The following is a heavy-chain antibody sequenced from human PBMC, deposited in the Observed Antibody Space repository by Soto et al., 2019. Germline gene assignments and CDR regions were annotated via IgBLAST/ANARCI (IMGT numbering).Heavy chain of an antibody. CDR3: ARISSTGRGWDV. D-gene: IGHD1-1*01. CDR2: IKQDGSEK. J-gene: IGHJ6*02. V-gene: IGHV3-7*01. CDR1: GFTFSNYW. Sequence: EVQLVASGGGLVQPGGSLRLSCAASGFTFSNYWMSWVRQAAVKGLEWVGNIKQDGSEKNYVDFVEGRFTISRDNAEKSLYLQVNILGVEDAAEYYCARISSTGRGWDVWGQGTTVVVSS.